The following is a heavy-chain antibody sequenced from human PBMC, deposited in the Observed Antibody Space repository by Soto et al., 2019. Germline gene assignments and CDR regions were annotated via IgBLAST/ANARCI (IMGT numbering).Heavy chain of an antibody. J-gene: IGHJ5*02. CDR2: ITTSSAYI. CDR3: VRSGTARLLRHSWFDT. Sequence: EVQLVESGGGLVKPGGSLRLSCAASGFTFNTYDMNWVRQAPGKGLEWVSSITTSSAYIYYADSLKGRITLSRDNAKNLLFLQMNSLRAEDTAVYYCVRSGTARLLRHSWFDTWGQGTLVTVSS. V-gene: IGHV3-21*01. D-gene: IGHD2-21*01. CDR1: GFTFNTYD.